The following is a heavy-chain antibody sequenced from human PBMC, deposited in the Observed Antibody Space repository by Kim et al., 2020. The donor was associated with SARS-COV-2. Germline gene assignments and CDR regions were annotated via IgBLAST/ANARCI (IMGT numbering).Heavy chain of an antibody. CDR3: ARIGYSGYVVDF. V-gene: IGHV5-51*01. D-gene: IGHD5-12*01. J-gene: IGHJ4*02. Sequence: YSPSFQAQVTFSADKSISTAYLQWSSLKASDTAMYYCARIGYSGYVVDFWGQGTLVTVSS.